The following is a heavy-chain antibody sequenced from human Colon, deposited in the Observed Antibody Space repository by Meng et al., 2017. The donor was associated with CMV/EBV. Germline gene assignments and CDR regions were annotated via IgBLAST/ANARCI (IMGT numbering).Heavy chain of an antibody. CDR1: SYC. Sequence: SYCSGCVCQMPGKGLEWQALSYPRDSDTRYSTSFQGPIIISEDKSIVTVYLQWTRLTASDTVMYYCAGENWNLHDVLTGYFPNYFDYWGQGTLVTVSS. V-gene: IGHV5-51*01. D-gene: IGHD3-9*01. CDR2: SYPRDSDT. J-gene: IGHJ4*02. CDR3: AGENWNLHDVLTGYFPNYFDY.